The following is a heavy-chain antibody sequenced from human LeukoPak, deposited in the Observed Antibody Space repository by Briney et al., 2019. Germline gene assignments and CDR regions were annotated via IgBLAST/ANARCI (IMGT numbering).Heavy chain of an antibody. V-gene: IGHV3-21*01. CDR1: GFTFSSYS. CDR2: ISSSSSYI. J-gene: IGHJ4*01. Sequence: PGGSLRLSCAASGFTFSSYSMNWVRQAPGKGLEWVSSISSSSSYIYYADSVKGRLTISRDNAKNSLYLQMNSLRAEDTAVYYCARATYYYGSGSETVDYWGRGTLVTVSS. D-gene: IGHD3-10*01. CDR3: ARATYYYGSGSETVDY.